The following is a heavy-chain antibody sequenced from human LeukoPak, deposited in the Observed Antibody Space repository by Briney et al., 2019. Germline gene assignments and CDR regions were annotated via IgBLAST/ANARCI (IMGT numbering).Heavy chain of an antibody. Sequence: SGTLSLTCGVSGGSAINTNWWTWVRQPPGKGLEWIGEVHLDGRTNYNPSLESRLTMSVDVSENQVSLKLTSVTAADTAVYYCAGEGGFYRPLDYSGQGTLVTVSS. V-gene: IGHV4-4*02. D-gene: IGHD3-3*01. J-gene: IGHJ4*02. CDR3: AGEGGFYRPLDY. CDR1: GGSAINTNW. CDR2: VHLDGRT.